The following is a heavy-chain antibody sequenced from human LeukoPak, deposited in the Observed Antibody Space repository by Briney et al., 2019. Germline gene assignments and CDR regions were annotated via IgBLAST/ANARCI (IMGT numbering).Heavy chain of an antibody. V-gene: IGHV1-69*13. CDR3: AAQVRDGYNYYPFDY. CDR1: GGTFTSYA. D-gene: IGHD5-24*01. CDR2: IIPIFGTA. Sequence: ASVKVSCKASGGTFTSYAISWVRQAPGQGLEWVGGIIPIFGTANYAQKFQGRVTITADESTSTAYMELSSLRSEDTAVYYCAAQVRDGYNYYPFDYWGQGTLVTVSS. J-gene: IGHJ4*02.